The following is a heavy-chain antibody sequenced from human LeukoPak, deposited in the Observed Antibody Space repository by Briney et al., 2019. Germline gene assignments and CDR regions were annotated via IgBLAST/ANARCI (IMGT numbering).Heavy chain of an antibody. J-gene: IGHJ4*02. CDR1: GLTVTNYY. Sequence: PGGSLRLYCAASGLTVTNYYMSWVRQAPGKGLEWVSVIYSGGDTFHADSVKGRFTLSRDNSKNILYLQMNSLRAEDTAVYYCTRDPDGWGQGTLVTVSS. CDR2: IYSGGDT. V-gene: IGHV3-66*01. CDR3: TRDPDG.